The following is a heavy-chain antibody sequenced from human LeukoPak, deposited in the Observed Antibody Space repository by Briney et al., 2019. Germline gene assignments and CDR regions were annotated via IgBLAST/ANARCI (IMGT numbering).Heavy chain of an antibody. CDR1: GGTFSSYA. CDR2: IVPIFGTA. D-gene: IGHD3-10*01. J-gene: IGHJ1*01. V-gene: IGHV1-69*13. CDR3: AREGGAYYGSGSYYNVPPSEFQH. Sequence: ASVKVSCKASGGTFSSYAISWVRQAPGQGLEWMGGIVPIFGTANYAQKFQGRVAITADESTSTAYMELSSLRSEDTAVYYCAREGGAYYGSGSYYNVPPSEFQHWGQGTLVTVSS.